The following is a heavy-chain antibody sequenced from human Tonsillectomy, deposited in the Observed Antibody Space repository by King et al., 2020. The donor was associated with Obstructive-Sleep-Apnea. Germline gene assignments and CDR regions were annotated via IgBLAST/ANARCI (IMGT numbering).Heavy chain of an antibody. J-gene: IGHJ4*02. CDR3: ARGSSRSFDI. CDR2: MNPNSVNT. CDR1: GYTFSSAE. D-gene: IGHD6-13*01. Sequence: QLVQSGAEVQKPGASVKVSCKASGYTFSSAEINWVRQAPGQGLEWMGWMNPNSVNTDYAQKFQGRVTMTRNPSINTAYMEFIRMRSTDTAVYFFARGSSRSFDIWGQGTLVTVS. V-gene: IGHV1-8*01.